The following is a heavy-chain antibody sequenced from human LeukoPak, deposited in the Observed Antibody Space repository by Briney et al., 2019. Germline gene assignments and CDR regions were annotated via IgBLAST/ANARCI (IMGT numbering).Heavy chain of an antibody. D-gene: IGHD3-22*01. CDR2: IYPGDSDT. V-gene: IGHV5-51*01. J-gene: IGHJ4*02. CDR1: GYSFTIYW. CDR3: ARRGYYDSSGYPY. Sequence: GESLKISCKGSGYSFTIYWIGWVRQMPGKGLEWMGIIYPGDSDTRYSPSFQGQVTISADKSISTAYLQWSSLKASDTAMYYCARRGYYDSSGYPYWGQGTLVTVSS.